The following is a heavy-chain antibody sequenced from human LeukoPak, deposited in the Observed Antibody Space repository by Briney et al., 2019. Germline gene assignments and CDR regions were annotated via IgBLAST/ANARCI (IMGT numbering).Heavy chain of an antibody. CDR1: GFTFSGYW. CDR3: ARDGSSWYEGY. V-gene: IGHV3-7*01. CDR2: VNQDGSEK. J-gene: IGHJ4*02. Sequence: GGSLRLSCAASGFTFSGYWMSWVRQAPGKGLEWVANVNQDGSEKYYVDSVKGRFTISRDNAKSSLYLQMNSLRAEDTAVYYCARDGSSWYEGYWGQGTLVTVSS. D-gene: IGHD6-13*01.